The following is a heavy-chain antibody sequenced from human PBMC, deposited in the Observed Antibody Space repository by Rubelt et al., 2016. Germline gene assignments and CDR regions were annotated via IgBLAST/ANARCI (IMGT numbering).Heavy chain of an antibody. CDR1: GFSLITSGVG. J-gene: IGHJ4*02. CDR3: RHSRSSYYYDSSGYEYYFDY. D-gene: IGHD3-22*01. V-gene: IGHV2-5*02. Sequence: QITLKESGPTLVKPTQTLTLTCTFSGFSLITSGVGVGWIRQPPGKALEWLALIYWDDDKRYRPSLKSRLTITKDTSKNQVVLTMTNMDPLDTATYYCRHSRSSYYYDSSGYEYYFDYWGQGTLVTVSS. CDR2: IYWDDDK.